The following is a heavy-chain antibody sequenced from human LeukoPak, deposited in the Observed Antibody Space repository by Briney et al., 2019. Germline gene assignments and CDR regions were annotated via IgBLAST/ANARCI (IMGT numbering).Heavy chain of an antibody. Sequence: PGGSLRLSCAASGFTFSDSAMNWVRQAPGKGLEWVSYISSSGTTIHYADSVKGRFTISRDNAKNSVYLQMNSLRVEDTAVYYCARVRYQTADYWGQGTLVTVSS. J-gene: IGHJ4*02. V-gene: IGHV3-48*03. CDR3: ARVRYQTADY. CDR2: ISSSGTTI. CDR1: GFTFSDSA. D-gene: IGHD3-16*02.